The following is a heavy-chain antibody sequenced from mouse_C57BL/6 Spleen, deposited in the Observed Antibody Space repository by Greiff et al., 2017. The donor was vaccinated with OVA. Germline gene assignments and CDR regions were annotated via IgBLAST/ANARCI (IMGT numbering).Heavy chain of an antibody. Sequence: QVQLQQSGAELVKPGASVKISCKASGYAFSSYWMNWVKQRPGKGLAWIGQIYPGDGDTNYNGKFKGKATLTADKSSSTAYMQLSSLTSEDSAVYFCAREEDYHYFDYWGQGTTLTVSS. V-gene: IGHV1-80*01. CDR1: GYAFSSYW. J-gene: IGHJ2*01. CDR3: AREEDYHYFDY. CDR2: IYPGDGDT. D-gene: IGHD2-4*01.